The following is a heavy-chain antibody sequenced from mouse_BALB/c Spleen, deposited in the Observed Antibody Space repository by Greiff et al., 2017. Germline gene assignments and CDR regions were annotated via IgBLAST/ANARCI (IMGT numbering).Heavy chain of an antibody. D-gene: IGHD6-2*01. CDR1: GYTFTSYW. CDR2: IYPSDSYT. Sequence: VQLQQPGAELVRPGASVKLSCKASGYTFTSYWINWVKQRPGQGLEWIGNIYPSDSYTNYNQKFKDKATLTVDKSSSTAYMQLSSPTSEDSAVYYTARGNSLYSVTWGEGTTLTVS. CDR3: ARGNSLYSVT. V-gene: IGHV1-69*02. J-gene: IGHJ2*01.